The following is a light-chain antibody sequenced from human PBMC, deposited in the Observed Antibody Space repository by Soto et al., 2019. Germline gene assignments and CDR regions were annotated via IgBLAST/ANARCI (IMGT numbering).Light chain of an antibody. V-gene: IGKV1-39*01. Sequence: DIQMTQSPSSLSVSVGDRVTITCRASQTISASLNWFQQKAGKSPQLLFHGASNLQTGVPSRFSDSGSGTDFTLTITDLQTEDAATYCCQQGFSPVLTFGGGTKVDI. J-gene: IGKJ4*01. CDR2: GAS. CDR1: QTISAS. CDR3: QQGFSPVLT.